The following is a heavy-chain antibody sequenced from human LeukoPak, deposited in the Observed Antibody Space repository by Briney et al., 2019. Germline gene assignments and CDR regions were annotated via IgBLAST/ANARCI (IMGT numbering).Heavy chain of an antibody. J-gene: IGHJ5*02. Sequence: SETLSLTCTVSGGSISSYYWSWIRQPPGRGLEWIGYIYYSGSTNYNPSLKSRVTISVDTSKNQFSLKLSSVTAAHTAVYYCARAGYSNYEQNWFDPWGQGTLVTVSS. CDR1: GGSISSYY. D-gene: IGHD4-11*01. CDR3: ARAGYSNYEQNWFDP. V-gene: IGHV4-59*01. CDR2: IYYSGST.